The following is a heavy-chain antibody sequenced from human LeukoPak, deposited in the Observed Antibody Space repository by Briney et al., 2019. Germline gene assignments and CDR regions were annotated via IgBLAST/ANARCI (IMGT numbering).Heavy chain of an antibody. Sequence: AGGSLRLSCVASGFTFTNFRMMWVRQAPGKGLVWVSYINSDGRSTTYADSVKGRFTISRDNAKNTLYLQMNSLRAEDTAIYYCTRNYNGMSYWGQGTLVIVSS. J-gene: IGHJ4*02. CDR2: INSDGRST. V-gene: IGHV3-74*01. D-gene: IGHD1-26*01. CDR3: TRNYNGMSY. CDR1: GFTFTNFR.